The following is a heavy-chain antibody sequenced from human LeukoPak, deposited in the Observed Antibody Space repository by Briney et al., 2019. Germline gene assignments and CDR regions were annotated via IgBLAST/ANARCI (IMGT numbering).Heavy chain of an antibody. J-gene: IGHJ5*02. V-gene: IGHV4-61*01. D-gene: IGHD6-13*01. CDR3: ATSSSSWYSNWFDP. Sequence: SETLSLTCTVSGGSVSSGSYYWSWIRQPPGQGLEWIGYIYYSGSTNYNPSLKSRVTISVDTSKNQFSLKLSSVTAADTAMYYCATSSSSWYSNWFDPWGQGTLVTVSS. CDR2: IYYSGST. CDR1: GGSVSSGSYY.